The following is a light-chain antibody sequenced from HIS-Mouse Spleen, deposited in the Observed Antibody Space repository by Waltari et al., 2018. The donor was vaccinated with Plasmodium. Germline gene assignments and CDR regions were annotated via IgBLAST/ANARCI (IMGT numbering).Light chain of an antibody. V-gene: IGKV3-15*01. CDR3: QQYYSFPQT. J-gene: IGKJ1*01. CDR1: QSVSSN. Sequence: EIVMTQSPATLSVSPGERATLSCRASQSVSSNVAWYQQKPGQAPRLLIYGASTRATGIPARFSGSGSGTDFTLTISCLQSEDFATYYCQQYYSFPQTFGQGTKVEIK. CDR2: GAS.